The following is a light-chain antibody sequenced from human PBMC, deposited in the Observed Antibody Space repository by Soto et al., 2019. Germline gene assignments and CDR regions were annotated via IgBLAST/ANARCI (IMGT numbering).Light chain of an antibody. V-gene: IGLV2-14*01. CDR3: QSYDSSLSGV. J-gene: IGLJ3*02. Sequence: QSVLTQPASVSGSPGQSITISCTGTSGDIGSYTYVSWYQQYPGKAPKLLISEVTNRPSGVPDRFSGSKSGTSASLAITGLQAEDEADYYCQSYDSSLSGVFGGGTQLTVL. CDR2: EVT. CDR1: SGDIGSYTY.